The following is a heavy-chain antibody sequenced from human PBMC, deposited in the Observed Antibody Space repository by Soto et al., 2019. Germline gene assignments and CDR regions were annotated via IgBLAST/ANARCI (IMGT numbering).Heavy chain of an antibody. J-gene: IGHJ4*02. CDR1: GGTFSSYA. CDR2: IIPIFGTA. V-gene: IGHV1-69*13. D-gene: IGHD3-22*01. CDR3: ARSTETYYYDSSGYYPSDY. Sequence: ASVKVSCKASGGTFSSYAISWVRQAPGQGLEWMGGIIPIFGTANYAQKFQGRVTITADESTSTAYMELSSLRSEDTAVYYCARSTETYYYDSSGYYPSDYWGQGTLVTVSS.